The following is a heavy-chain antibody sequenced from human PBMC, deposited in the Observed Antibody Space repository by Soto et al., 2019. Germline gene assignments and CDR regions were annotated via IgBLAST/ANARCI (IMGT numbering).Heavy chain of an antibody. Sequence: SETLSLTCTVSGGSISSYYWSWIRQPPGKGLEWIGYIYYSGSTNYNPSLKSRVTISVDTSKNQFSLKLSSVTAADTAVYYCARVYSGSYSPENYYYYYGMDVWGQGTTVTVSS. J-gene: IGHJ6*02. CDR2: IYYSGST. V-gene: IGHV4-59*01. CDR1: GGSISSYY. D-gene: IGHD1-26*01. CDR3: ARVYSGSYSPENYYYYYGMDV.